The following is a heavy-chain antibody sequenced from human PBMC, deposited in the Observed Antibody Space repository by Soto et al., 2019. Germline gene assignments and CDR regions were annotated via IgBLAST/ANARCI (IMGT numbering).Heavy chain of an antibody. D-gene: IGHD5-18*01. V-gene: IGHV3-23*01. CDR3: AKSIGREFMTGYSYGPFDY. CDR1: GLTFNSYA. Sequence: DVQLLESGGGLVQPGGSLRLSCAASGLTFNSYAMTWVRQAPGKGLEWVSSISGSGATTHYAESVKGRFTISRDNSQNTLYLQMNSLRVEDTAVYYCAKSIGREFMTGYSYGPFDYWGQGTLVTVSS. CDR2: ISGSGATT. J-gene: IGHJ4*02.